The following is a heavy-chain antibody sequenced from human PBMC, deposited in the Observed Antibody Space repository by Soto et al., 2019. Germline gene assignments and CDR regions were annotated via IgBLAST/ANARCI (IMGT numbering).Heavy chain of an antibody. CDR3: AKDYGYCSGGSCYNGPLFDY. D-gene: IGHD2-15*01. V-gene: IGHV3-9*01. CDR2: ISWNSGSI. J-gene: IGHJ4*02. Sequence: GGSLRLSCAASGFTFDDYAMHWVRQAPGKGLEWVSGISWNSGSIGYADSVKGRFTISRDNAKNSLYLQMNSLRAEDTALYYCAKDYGYCSGGSCYNGPLFDYWGQGTLVTVSS. CDR1: GFTFDDYA.